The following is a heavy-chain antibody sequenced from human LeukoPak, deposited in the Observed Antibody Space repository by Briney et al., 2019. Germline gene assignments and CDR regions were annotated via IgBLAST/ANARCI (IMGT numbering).Heavy chain of an antibody. CDR3: ARMVPRAVGRSLDY. V-gene: IGHV1-46*01. CDR2: INPSGGST. Sequence: GASVKVSCKASGYTFTSYYMHWVRQAPGQGLXXXXXINPSGGSTSYAQKFQGRVTMTRDTSTSTVYMELSSLRSEDTAVYYCARMVPRAVGRSLDYWGQGTLVTVSS. CDR1: GYTFTSYY. D-gene: IGHD2-8*01. J-gene: IGHJ4*02.